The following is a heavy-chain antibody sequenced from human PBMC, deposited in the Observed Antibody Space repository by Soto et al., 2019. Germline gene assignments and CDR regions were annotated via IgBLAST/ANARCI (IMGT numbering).Heavy chain of an antibody. CDR3: AREDQLWLTFDY. Sequence: SETLSLTCTVSGGSISSGGYYWSWIRQHPGKGLEWIGYIYYSGSTYYNPSLKSRVTISVDTSKNQFSLKLSSVTAADTAVYYCAREDQLWLTFDYWGQGTLVTVSS. J-gene: IGHJ4*02. CDR1: GGSISSGGYY. D-gene: IGHD5-18*01. CDR2: IYYSGST. V-gene: IGHV4-31*03.